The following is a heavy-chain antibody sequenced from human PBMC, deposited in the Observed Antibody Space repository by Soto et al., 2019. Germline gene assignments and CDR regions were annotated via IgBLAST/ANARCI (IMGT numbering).Heavy chain of an antibody. V-gene: IGHV3-33*01. D-gene: IGHD4-17*01. Sequence: QVQLVESGGGVVQPGSSLRLLCAGSGFTFSEYGRHWVRQAPGKGLDWLAVIVREGTEQYYADSVKGRFTISRDNSKNTLYLQMNSLRVDDTAVYYCARDDDYPDNGFDYWGQGTLLTVSS. CDR1: GFTFSEYG. CDR3: ARDDDYPDNGFDY. J-gene: IGHJ4*02. CDR2: IVREGTEQ.